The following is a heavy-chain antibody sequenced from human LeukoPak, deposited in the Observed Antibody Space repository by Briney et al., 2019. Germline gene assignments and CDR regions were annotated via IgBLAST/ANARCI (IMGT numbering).Heavy chain of an antibody. V-gene: IGHV4-34*01. J-gene: IGHJ4*02. CDR3: ARLAAQVGVVVIAFDY. Sequence: SETLSLTCAVYGGSFSGYYWSWIRQPPGKGLEWIGEINHSGSTNYNPSLKSRVTISVDTSKNQFSLKLSSVTAADTAVYYCARLAAQVGVVVIAFDYWGQGTLVTVSS. CDR2: INHSGST. CDR1: GGSFSGYY. D-gene: IGHD2-21*01.